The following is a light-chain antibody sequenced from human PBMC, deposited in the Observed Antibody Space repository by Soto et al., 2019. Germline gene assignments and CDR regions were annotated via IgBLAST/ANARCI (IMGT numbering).Light chain of an antibody. CDR1: SGSVSTSYY. Sequence: QAVVTQEPSFSVSPGGTVTLTCGLSSGSVSTSYYPSWYQQTPGQAPRTLIYNTNSRSSGVPDRFSGSILGNKAALTITGAQPEDEADYNCVLYMGGGSVVFGGGTKLTVL. V-gene: IGLV8-61*01. CDR2: NTN. CDR3: VLYMGGGSVV. J-gene: IGLJ2*01.